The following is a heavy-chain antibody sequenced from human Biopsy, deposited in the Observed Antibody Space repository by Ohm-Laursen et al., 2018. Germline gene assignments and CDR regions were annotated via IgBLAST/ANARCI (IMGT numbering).Heavy chain of an antibody. J-gene: IGHJ6*02. D-gene: IGHD6-19*01. CDR1: GGSMSDHY. CDR2: IYYTGKT. Sequence: GTLSLTCTVSGGSMSDHYWSWLRQTPGKGLKWLGYIYYTGKTTYNPSLESRITISVDTSKNKFSLQLDSMTAADTAIYYCGRVWLWRGYGMDVWGQGTTVTVSS. V-gene: IGHV4-59*11. CDR3: GRVWLWRGYGMDV.